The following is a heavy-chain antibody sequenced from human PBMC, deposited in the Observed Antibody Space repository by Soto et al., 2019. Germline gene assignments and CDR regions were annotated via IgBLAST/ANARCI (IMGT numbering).Heavy chain of an antibody. D-gene: IGHD5-18*01. CDR2: IYYSGST. V-gene: IGHV4-59*01. Sequence: QVQLQESGPGLVKPSETLSLTCTVSGGSISSYYWSWIRQPPGKGLEWIGYIYYSGSTNYNPSLKCRVTISVDTSKNQFSLKLSSVTAADTAVYYCARDRAVDTAMVGPYYYMDVWGKGTTVTVSS. CDR1: GGSISSYY. CDR3: ARDRAVDTAMVGPYYYMDV. J-gene: IGHJ6*03.